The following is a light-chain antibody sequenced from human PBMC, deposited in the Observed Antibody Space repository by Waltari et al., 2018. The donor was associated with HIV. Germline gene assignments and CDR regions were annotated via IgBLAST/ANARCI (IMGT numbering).Light chain of an antibody. CDR2: KAS. CDR1: QNIDTW. Sequence: DIQMTQSPSTLSTSEGDRITITCRASQNIDTWLAWYQQKAGKAQKLLVYKASSLESGVPTRFSGSGSGTEFTLTISSLQPDDYATYYCQHYNTSSPWTFGQGTRVDI. J-gene: IGKJ1*01. V-gene: IGKV1-5*03. CDR3: QHYNTSSPWT.